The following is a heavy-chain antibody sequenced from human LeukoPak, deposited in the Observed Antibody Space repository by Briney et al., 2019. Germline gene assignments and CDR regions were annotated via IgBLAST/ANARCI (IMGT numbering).Heavy chain of an antibody. D-gene: IGHD6-13*01. V-gene: IGHV4-39*07. CDR3: ARSSSWFYFDY. J-gene: IGHJ4*02. Sequence: SETLSLTCTVSGGSISSSSYYWAWIRQPPGKGLEWIGCIYYTGSTHYNPSLKSRVTISVDTSKNQFSLRLSSVTAADTAVYYCARSSSWFYFDYWGQGTLVTVSS. CDR2: IYYTGST. CDR1: GGSISSSSYY.